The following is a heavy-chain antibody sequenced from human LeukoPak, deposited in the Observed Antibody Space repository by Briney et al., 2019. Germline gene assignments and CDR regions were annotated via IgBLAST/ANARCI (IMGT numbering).Heavy chain of an antibody. CDR1: GYSFTSYW. CDR2: IYPGDSDT. Sequence: GESLKISCKGSGYSFTSYWIGWVRQLPGKGLEWMGIIYPGDSDTRYSPSFQGQVTISADTSISTAYLQWSSLKASDTAMYYCARHGIAAAGRPNYYYYYYMDVWGKGTTVTASS. D-gene: IGHD6-13*01. CDR3: ARHGIAAAGRPNYYYYYYMDV. J-gene: IGHJ6*03. V-gene: IGHV5-51*01.